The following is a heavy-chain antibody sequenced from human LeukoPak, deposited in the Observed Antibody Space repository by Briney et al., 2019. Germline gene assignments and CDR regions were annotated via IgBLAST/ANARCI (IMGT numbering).Heavy chain of an antibody. CDR1: GFTVTSNY. CDR3: ARGGYGMDV. V-gene: IGHV3-66*02. CDR2: IYSGGDT. D-gene: IGHD3-16*01. Sequence: GGSLRLSCAVSGFTVTSNYMSWVRQAPGKGLDWVSVIYSGGDTYNADSVKGRFTISRDDSKNTLILQMNSLRAEDTAVYYCARGGYGMDVWGQGTTVTVSS. J-gene: IGHJ6*02.